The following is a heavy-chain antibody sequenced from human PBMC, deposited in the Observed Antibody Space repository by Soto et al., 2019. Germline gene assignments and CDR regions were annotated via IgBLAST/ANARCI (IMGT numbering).Heavy chain of an antibody. V-gene: IGHV3-33*01. J-gene: IGHJ4*02. CDR1: GFTFPNHA. Sequence: VGSLRLSCAASGFTFPNHAMHWVRQAPGKGLEWVAAIWYDGSIKYYGDSVKGRFTISRDNSKNTLSLQMSSLRAEDTAVYYCARGMRRWELLGHWGQGTPVTVSS. CDR3: ARGMRRWELLGH. D-gene: IGHD1-26*01. CDR2: IWYDGSIK.